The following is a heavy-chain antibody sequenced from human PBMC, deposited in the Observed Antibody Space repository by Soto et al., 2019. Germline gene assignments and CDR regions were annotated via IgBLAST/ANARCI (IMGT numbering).Heavy chain of an antibody. CDR2: IDPSGGVT. J-gene: IGHJ5*02. V-gene: IGHV1-46*01. D-gene: IGHD6-13*01. CDR3: ATIIAAAGTWWFDP. Sequence: ASVKVSCKASGYTFTKFHIHWVRQAPGQGLEWMGMIDPSGGVTRDAQRFQGRITMTSDTSTSSVYMELRGLTSEDTAVYYCATIIAAAGTWWFDPWGQGTLVTVSS. CDR1: GYTFTKFH.